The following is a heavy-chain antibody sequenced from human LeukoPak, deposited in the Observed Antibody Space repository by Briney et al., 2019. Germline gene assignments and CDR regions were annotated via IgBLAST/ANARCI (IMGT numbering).Heavy chain of an antibody. CDR1: GLTFSDFW. D-gene: IGHD5-18*01. Sequence: QPGGSLRLSCAASGLTFSDFWMHWVRQPPGKGLVWVALVKGDGRTTIYADSVKGRFTISRDNAKNTLYLQMNSLRADDSGVYYCATGHSYGYDHWGQGVLVTVSS. V-gene: IGHV3-74*01. CDR3: ATGHSYGYDH. CDR2: VKGDGRTT. J-gene: IGHJ4*02.